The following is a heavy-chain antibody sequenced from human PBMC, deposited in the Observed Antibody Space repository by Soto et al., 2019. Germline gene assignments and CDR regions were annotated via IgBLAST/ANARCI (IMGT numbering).Heavy chain of an antibody. CDR3: AGVAVELGYYGSGSYYDFDY. J-gene: IGHJ4*02. D-gene: IGHD3-10*01. CDR1: GYTFTGYY. Sequence: ASVKASCKASGYTFTGYYMHWVRQAPGQGLEWMGWINPNSGGTNYAQKFQGRVTMTRDTSISTAYMELSRLRSDDTAAYYCAGVAVELGYYGSGSYYDFDYWGQGTLVTVSS. V-gene: IGHV1-2*02. CDR2: INPNSGGT.